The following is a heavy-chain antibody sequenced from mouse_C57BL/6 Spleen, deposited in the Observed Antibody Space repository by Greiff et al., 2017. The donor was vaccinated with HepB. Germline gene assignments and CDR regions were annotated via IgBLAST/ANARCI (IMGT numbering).Heavy chain of an antibody. D-gene: IGHD2-5*01. CDR2: IYPSDSET. CDR1: GYTFTSYW. J-gene: IGHJ1*03. CDR3: ARLYSKDWYFDV. Sequence: QVQLQQPGAELVRPGSSVKLSCKASGYTFTSYWMDWVKQRPGQGLEWIGNIYPSDSETHYNQKFKDKATLTVDKSSSTAYMQLSSLTSEDSAVYYCARLYSKDWYFDVWGTGTTVTVSS. V-gene: IGHV1-61*01.